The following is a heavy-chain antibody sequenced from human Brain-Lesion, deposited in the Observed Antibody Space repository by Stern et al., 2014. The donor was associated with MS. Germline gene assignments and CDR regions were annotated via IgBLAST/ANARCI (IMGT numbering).Heavy chain of an antibody. CDR1: GGSVSSTSYA. Sequence: QLQLQESGPGLVKPSETLSLTCTVAGGSVSSTSYAWAWIRQPPGKGLEWIGTIYYSGNTYYSPSLKSRPTISLDTPKNQFSLQLRLVTAADTAVYYCAGEEDIRYCSGGSCTGNWFDPWGQGTLVTVSS. CDR3: AGEEDIRYCSGGSCTGNWFDP. CDR2: IYYSGNT. J-gene: IGHJ5*02. D-gene: IGHD2-15*01. V-gene: IGHV4-39*01.